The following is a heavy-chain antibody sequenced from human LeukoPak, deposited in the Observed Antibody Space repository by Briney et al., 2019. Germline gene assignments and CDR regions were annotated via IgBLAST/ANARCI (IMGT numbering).Heavy chain of an antibody. Sequence: SETLSLTCTVSGGPISSYYWSWIRQPPGKGLEWIGYIYYSGSTYYNPSLKSRVTISVDTSKNQFSLKLSSVTAADTAVYYCARPTTAGTLRYWGQGTLVTVSS. CDR2: IYYSGST. J-gene: IGHJ4*02. V-gene: IGHV4-59*08. CDR1: GGPISSYY. D-gene: IGHD6-13*01. CDR3: ARPTTAGTLRY.